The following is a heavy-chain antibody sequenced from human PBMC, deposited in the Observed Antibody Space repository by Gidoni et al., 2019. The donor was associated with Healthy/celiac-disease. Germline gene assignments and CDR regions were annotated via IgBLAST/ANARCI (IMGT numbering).Heavy chain of an antibody. Sequence: ISWVRQAPGQGLEWMGGIIPIFGTANYAQKFQGRVTITADKSTSTAYMELSSLRSEDTAVYYCAFCLVVVVAATGPYYYGMDVWGQGTTVTVSS. V-gene: IGHV1-69*06. D-gene: IGHD2-15*01. CDR2: IIPIFGTA. CDR3: AFCLVVVVAATGPYYYGMDV. J-gene: IGHJ6*02.